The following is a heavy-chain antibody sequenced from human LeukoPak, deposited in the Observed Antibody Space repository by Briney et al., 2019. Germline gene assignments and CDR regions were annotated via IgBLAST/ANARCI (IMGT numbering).Heavy chain of an antibody. Sequence: GGSLRLSCAASGFTFSDYVIHWVRQAPGKGLEWVAMIWDDGVRKYYADSVKGRFTISRDNSKSTMSLELNSLRAEDTAVYYCAKEVARGAGAYDVWGQGTIIIVSS. CDR2: IWDDGVRK. V-gene: IGHV3-33*03. J-gene: IGHJ3*01. CDR1: GFTFSDYV. CDR3: AKEVARGAGAYDV.